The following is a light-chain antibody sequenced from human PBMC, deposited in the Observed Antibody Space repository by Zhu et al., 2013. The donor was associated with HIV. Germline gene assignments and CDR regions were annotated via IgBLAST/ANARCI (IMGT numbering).Light chain of an antibody. J-gene: IGKJ3*01. CDR3: QQYGSSPPT. CDR2: GAS. CDR1: QSVSSNY. V-gene: IGKV3-20*01. Sequence: DIVLTQSPGTLSLSPGDTATLSCRASQSVSSNYLAWYQQKPGQAPRLLISGASSRATDVPDRFSGSGSESDFTLTISRLEPEDFAVYYCQQYGSSPPTFGPGTKVDIK.